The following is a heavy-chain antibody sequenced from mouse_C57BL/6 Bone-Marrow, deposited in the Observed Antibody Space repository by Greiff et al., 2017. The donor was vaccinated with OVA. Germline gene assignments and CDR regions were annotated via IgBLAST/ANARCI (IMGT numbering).Heavy chain of an antibody. CDR2: INPSTGGT. CDR1: GYSFTGYY. Sequence: EVMLVESGPELVKPGASVKISCKASGYSFTGYYMNWVKQSPEKSLEWIGEINPSTGGTTYNQKFKAKATLTVDKSSSTAYMQLKSLTSEDSAVYYCARSEGITTFDYWGQGTTLTVSS. CDR3: ARSEGITTFDY. V-gene: IGHV1-42*01. D-gene: IGHD1-1*01. J-gene: IGHJ2*01.